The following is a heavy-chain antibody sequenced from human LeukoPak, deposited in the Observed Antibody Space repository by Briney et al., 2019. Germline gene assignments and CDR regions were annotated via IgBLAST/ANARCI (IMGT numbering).Heavy chain of an antibody. D-gene: IGHD5-18*01. CDR3: AKNQMGYSYGPTWFDP. Sequence: GGSLRLSCAASGFTFSSYAMSWVRQAPGKGLEWVSAISGSGGSTYYADSVKGRFTISRDNSKNTLYLQMNSLRAEDTAVYYCAKNQMGYSYGPTWFDPWGQGTLVTVSS. CDR1: GFTFSSYA. J-gene: IGHJ5*02. V-gene: IGHV3-23*01. CDR2: ISGSGGST.